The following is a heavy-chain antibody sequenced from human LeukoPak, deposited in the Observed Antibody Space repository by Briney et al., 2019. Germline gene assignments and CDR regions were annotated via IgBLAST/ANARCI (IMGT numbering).Heavy chain of an antibody. Sequence: SETLSLTCAVYGGSFSGYYWSWIRQPPGKGLEWIGEINHSGSTNYNPSLTSRVTISVDTSKNQFSLKLSSVTAADTAVYYCARDLPAAPYYYYYGMDVWGKGTTVTVSS. V-gene: IGHV4-34*01. CDR1: GGSFSGYY. D-gene: IGHD2-2*01. CDR3: ARDLPAAPYYYYYGMDV. J-gene: IGHJ6*04. CDR2: INHSGST.